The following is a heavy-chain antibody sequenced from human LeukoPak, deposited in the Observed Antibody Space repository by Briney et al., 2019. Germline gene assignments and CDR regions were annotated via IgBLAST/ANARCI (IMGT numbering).Heavy chain of an antibody. CDR3: ARVEETATTAAIIRKYSYYYYYMDV. Sequence: GGSLRLSCAASGFTFSSYSMNWVRQAPGKGLEWVSSISSGTSYIYYADSVKGRFTISRDNAKNSLYLQMSSLRAEDTAVYYCARVEETATTAAIIRKYSYYYYYMDVWGKGNTVTVSS. CDR1: GFTFSSYS. CDR2: ISSGTSYI. V-gene: IGHV3-21*01. J-gene: IGHJ6*03. D-gene: IGHD4-11*01.